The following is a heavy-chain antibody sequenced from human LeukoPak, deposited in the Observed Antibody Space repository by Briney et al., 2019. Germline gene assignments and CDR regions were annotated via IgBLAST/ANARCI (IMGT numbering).Heavy chain of an antibody. D-gene: IGHD3-16*01. CDR2: MKEDGSAT. V-gene: IGHV3-7*04. Sequence: GGSLRLSCAADSAFSFNTYSWIRQTPGKGLEWVAKMKEDGSATYYVDSVQGRFTISRDNAKSSLYLQMSSLKVEDTAVYYCARGGASHFESWGQGTLVTVSS. CDR3: ARGGASHFES. CDR1: AFSFNTYS. J-gene: IGHJ4*02.